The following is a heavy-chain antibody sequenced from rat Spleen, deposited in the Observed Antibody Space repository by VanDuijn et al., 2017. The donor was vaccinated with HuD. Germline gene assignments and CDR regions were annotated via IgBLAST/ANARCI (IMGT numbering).Heavy chain of an antibody. CDR3: VRQDTSGYSNWFTF. V-gene: IGHV5-25*01. CDR2: ISPSGTGT. CDR1: GFTFSDYY. Sequence: EVQLVESGGGLVQPGRSLKLSCAASGFTFSDYYMAWVRQAPTKGLEWVTSISPSGTGTYYRDSVRGQFTVSRDNAKSTLSLQMDSLRSEDTATYYCVRQDTSGYSNWFTFWGQGTLVTVSS. D-gene: IGHD4-3*01. J-gene: IGHJ3*01.